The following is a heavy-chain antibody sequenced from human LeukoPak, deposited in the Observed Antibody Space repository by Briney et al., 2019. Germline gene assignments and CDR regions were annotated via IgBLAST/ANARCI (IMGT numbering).Heavy chain of an antibody. D-gene: IGHD3-16*01. V-gene: IGHV3-23*01. CDR2: ISGSGGGT. CDR1: GFTFSTYA. J-gene: IGHJ4*02. Sequence: GGSLRLSCAASGFTFSTYAMSWVRQAAGKGLEWVSLISGSGGGTYYADSVKGRFTISRDNSKNTLYLQLNSLRVEDTAVYYCGKFFGGGDPFFDYWGQGTLVTVSS. CDR3: GKFFGGGDPFFDY.